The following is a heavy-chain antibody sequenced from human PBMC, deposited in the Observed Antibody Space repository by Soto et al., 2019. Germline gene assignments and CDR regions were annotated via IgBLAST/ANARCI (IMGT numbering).Heavy chain of an antibody. CDR2: ISGSGGST. J-gene: IGHJ4*02. Sequence: EVQLLESGGGLIQPGGSLRLSCAASGFTFSSYAMSWVRQAPGKGLEWVSAISGSGGSTYYADSVKGRFTISRDNSKNTLYLQMNSLRAEDTAVYYCAKDQTTYYYDSSGSPNWGQGTLVTVSS. D-gene: IGHD3-22*01. V-gene: IGHV3-23*01. CDR1: GFTFSSYA. CDR3: AKDQTTYYYDSSGSPN.